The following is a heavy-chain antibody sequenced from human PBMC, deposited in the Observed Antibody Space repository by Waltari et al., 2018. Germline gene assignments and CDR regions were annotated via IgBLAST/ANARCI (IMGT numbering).Heavy chain of an antibody. Sequence: QVQLVESGGGVVQPGRSLRLSCAASGFTFSSYGMHWVRQAPGKGLEWVAVISYDGSNKYYADSVKGRFTISRDNSKNTLYLQMNSLRAEDTAVYYCAYYYGMDVWGQGTTV. CDR2: ISYDGSNK. CDR1: GFTFSSYG. V-gene: IGHV3-30*03. CDR3: AYYYGMDV. J-gene: IGHJ6*02.